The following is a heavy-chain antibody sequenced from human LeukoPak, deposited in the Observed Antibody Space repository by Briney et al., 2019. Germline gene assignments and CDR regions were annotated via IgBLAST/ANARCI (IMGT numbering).Heavy chain of an antibody. CDR3: AKQGRDWLRDYYYYMDV. CDR1: GFTFSSYA. D-gene: IGHD3-9*01. V-gene: IGHV3-23*01. CDR2: ISGSGGST. J-gene: IGHJ6*03. Sequence: GGSLRLSCAASGFTFSSYAMSWVRQAPGKGLEWVSAISGSGGSTYYADSVKGRFTISRDNSKNTLYLQMNSLRAEDTAVYYCAKQGRDWLRDYYYYMDVWGKGTTVTISS.